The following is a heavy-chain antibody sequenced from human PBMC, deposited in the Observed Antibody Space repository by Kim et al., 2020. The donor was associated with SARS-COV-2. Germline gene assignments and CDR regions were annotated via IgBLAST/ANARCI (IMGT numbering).Heavy chain of an antibody. Sequence: YYNPTLRSRVTISVDTSKNQFSLNLISVTAADTAVYYCARVGVGATFIDYWGQGTLVTVSS. CDR3: ARVGVGATFIDY. J-gene: IGHJ4*02. D-gene: IGHD1-26*01. V-gene: IGHV4-30-2*04.